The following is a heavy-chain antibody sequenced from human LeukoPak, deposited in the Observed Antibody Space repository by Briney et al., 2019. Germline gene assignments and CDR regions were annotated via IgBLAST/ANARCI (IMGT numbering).Heavy chain of an antibody. Sequence: GGSLRLSCAASGFTFSSYSMNWVRQAPGKGLEWVSYISSSISVIYYADSVKGRFTISRDNAKNSLYLQMSSLGAEDTAIYYCSRDRGGGDIYFDYWGQGTLVTVSS. V-gene: IGHV3-48*04. CDR2: ISSSISVI. CDR1: GFTFSSYS. CDR3: SRDRGGGDIYFDY. D-gene: IGHD2-21*02. J-gene: IGHJ4*02.